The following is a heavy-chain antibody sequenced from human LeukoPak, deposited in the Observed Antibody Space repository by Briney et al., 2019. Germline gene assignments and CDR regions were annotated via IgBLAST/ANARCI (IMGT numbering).Heavy chain of an antibody. J-gene: IGHJ6*02. CDR3: ASHTGIAVAGKYYYYGMDV. D-gene: IGHD6-19*01. V-gene: IGHV5-51*01. CDR1: GYSFTSYW. Sequence: GESLKISCKGSGYSFTSYWIGWVRQMPGKGLKWMGIIYPGDSDTRYSPSFQGQVTISADKSITTAYLQWSSLKASDTAMYYCASHTGIAVAGKYYYYGMDVWGQGTTVTVSS. CDR2: IYPGDSDT.